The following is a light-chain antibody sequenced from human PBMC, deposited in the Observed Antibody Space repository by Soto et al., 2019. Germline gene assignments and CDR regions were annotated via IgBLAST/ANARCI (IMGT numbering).Light chain of an antibody. Sequence: QLVLTQSPSASASLGASVKLTCTLSSGHRSYTIAWHQQRPGKGPRYLMNLSFDGSHIKGDGIPDRFSGSSSGAERYLTISSLQSEDEADYYCQTWDTGIQVFGGGTKLTVL. CDR1: SGHRSYT. CDR3: QTWDTGIQV. J-gene: IGLJ2*01. V-gene: IGLV4-69*01. CDR2: LSFDGSH.